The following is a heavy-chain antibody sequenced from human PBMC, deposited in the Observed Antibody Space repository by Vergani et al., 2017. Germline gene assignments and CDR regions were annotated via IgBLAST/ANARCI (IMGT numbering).Heavy chain of an antibody. CDR1: GFTFSSYD. CDR2: IGTAGDT. CDR3: VRDRGLCAGGRCYTEAWDY. V-gene: IGHV3-13*01. Sequence: EVQLVESGGGLVQPGGSLRLSCAASGFTFSSYDMHWVRQATGKGLEWVSAIGTAGDTYYPGSVKGRFTISRDIAKNTLYLQVRSLRLEDTGVYHCVRDRGLCAGGRCYTEAWDYWGQGTPVTVSS. D-gene: IGHD2-2*02. J-gene: IGHJ4*02.